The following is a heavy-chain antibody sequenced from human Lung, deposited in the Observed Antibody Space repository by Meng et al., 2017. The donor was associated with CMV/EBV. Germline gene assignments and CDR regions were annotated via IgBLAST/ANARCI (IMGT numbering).Heavy chain of an antibody. V-gene: IGHV5-51*01. CDR2: IHPGDSET. D-gene: IGHD1/OR15-1a*01. CDR3: ATVGLDQRFDN. J-gene: IGHJ4*02. CDR1: GHTFTTYW. Sequence: GEXXKTSCKGSGHTFTTYWIAWVRQMPGKGLEWMGVIHPGDSETRYSPSFQGHVTISADMSLSVAYLQWSSLKASDTAIFYCATVGLDQRFDNWGQGTLVTVSS.